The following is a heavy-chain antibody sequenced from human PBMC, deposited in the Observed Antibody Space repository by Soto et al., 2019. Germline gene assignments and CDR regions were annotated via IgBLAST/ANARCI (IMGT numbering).Heavy chain of an antibody. D-gene: IGHD3-10*01. V-gene: IGHV4-59*01. CDR1: GGSISSNY. Sequence: ETLSLTCSVSGGSISSNYWNWIRQPPGKGLEWIGYVYYSGSTNYIPSLKSRVTISVDTSKNQFSLKLTSVTAADTAVYYCARETFYYASGSYFAYFDYWGQGALVTVSS. CDR2: VYYSGST. CDR3: ARETFYYASGSYFAYFDY. J-gene: IGHJ4*02.